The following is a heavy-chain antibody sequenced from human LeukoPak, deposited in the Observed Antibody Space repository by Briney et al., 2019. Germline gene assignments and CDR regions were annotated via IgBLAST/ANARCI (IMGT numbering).Heavy chain of an antibody. Sequence: LGESLKISCQGSGYSFTSYWIGWVRQMPGKGLEWMGIIYPGDSDVRYSPSFQGQVTISADKSISTAYLQWGSLKASDTAMYYCARHRPKYNWNYVQFDPWGQGTLVTVSS. CDR2: IYPGDSDV. D-gene: IGHD1-7*01. CDR3: ARHRPKYNWNYVQFDP. J-gene: IGHJ5*02. V-gene: IGHV5-51*01. CDR1: GYSFTSYW.